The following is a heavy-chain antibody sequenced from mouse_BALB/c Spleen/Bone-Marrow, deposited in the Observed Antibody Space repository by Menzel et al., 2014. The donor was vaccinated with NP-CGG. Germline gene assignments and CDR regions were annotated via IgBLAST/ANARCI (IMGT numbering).Heavy chain of an antibody. CDR2: ISNLAHSI. D-gene: IGHD1-1*01. V-gene: IGHV5-15*02. J-gene: IGHJ4*01. CDR1: GFTFSDYR. Sequence: EVQLVESGGGLVQPGGSRKLSCAASGFTFSDYRMAWVRQAPGKGPEWVAFISNLAHSIYYADTVTGRFTISRENAKNTLYLEMSSLRSEDTAMYYCARFITTVVVDAMDYWGQGTSVTVSS. CDR3: ARFITTVVVDAMDY.